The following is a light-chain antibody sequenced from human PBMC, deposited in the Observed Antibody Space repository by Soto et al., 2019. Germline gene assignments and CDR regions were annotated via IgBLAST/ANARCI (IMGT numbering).Light chain of an antibody. CDR2: EVV. Sequence: QSALTQPPSASGFPGQSVTISCTGTKNDIGVYDFVSWYQHHPGKAPRLIIYEVVQRPSGVPDRFSGFKSGNTASLTVSGLQAADEADYFCKSYAGSNTYVFGSGTKVTVL. V-gene: IGLV2-8*01. CDR1: KNDIGVYDF. CDR3: KSYAGSNTYV. J-gene: IGLJ1*01.